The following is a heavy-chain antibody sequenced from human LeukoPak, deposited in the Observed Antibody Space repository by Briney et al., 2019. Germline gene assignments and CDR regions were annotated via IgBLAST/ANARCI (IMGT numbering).Heavy chain of an antibody. CDR2: ISGSGGST. J-gene: IGHJ4*02. CDR3: AKTTLDTAMVNLYFDY. D-gene: IGHD5-18*01. CDR1: GFTFSSYG. Sequence: GGSLRLSCAASGFTFSSYGMHWVRQAPGKGLEWVSAISGSGGSTYYADSVKGRFTISRDNSKNTLYLQMNSLRAEDTAVYYCAKTTLDTAMVNLYFDYWGQGTLVTVSS. V-gene: IGHV3-23*01.